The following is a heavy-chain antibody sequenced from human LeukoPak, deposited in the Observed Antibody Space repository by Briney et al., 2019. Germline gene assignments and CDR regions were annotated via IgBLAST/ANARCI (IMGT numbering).Heavy chain of an antibody. CDR1: GGSITTTNY. Sequence: PSGTLSLTCGVSGGSITTTNYWSWARQPPGGGLEWIGEVSLAGRTRYNPSLKNRVNISIDESKNHLYLNLASVTAADTAVYYCSRESGPFCPFGHWGQGTLVAVTS. CDR2: VSLAGRT. CDR3: SRESGPFCPFGH. J-gene: IGHJ4*02. D-gene: IGHD1-26*01. V-gene: IGHV4-4*02.